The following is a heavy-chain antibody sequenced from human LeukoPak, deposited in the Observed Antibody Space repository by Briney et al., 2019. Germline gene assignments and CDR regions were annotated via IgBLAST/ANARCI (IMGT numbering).Heavy chain of an antibody. V-gene: IGHV3-30*18. CDR1: GFTFSSYG. D-gene: IGHD2-2*01. Sequence: GGSLRLSCAASGFTFSSYGMHWVRQAPGKGLEWVAVISYDGSNKYYEDSVKGRFTISRDNSKNTLYLQMNSLRAEDTAVYYCAKEAGYQLLADAFDIWGQGTMVTVSS. CDR2: ISYDGSNK. CDR3: AKEAGYQLLADAFDI. J-gene: IGHJ3*02.